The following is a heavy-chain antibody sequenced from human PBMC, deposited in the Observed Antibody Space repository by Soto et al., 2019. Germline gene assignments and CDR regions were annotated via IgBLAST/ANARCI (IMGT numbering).Heavy chain of an antibody. V-gene: IGHV4-31*03. CDR2: IQSSGRA. CDR3: SNLAEGVRGRGY. D-gene: IGHD2-15*01. J-gene: IGHJ4*02. CDR1: GGTISSGGYH. Sequence: QLQESGPGLVEPSQTLALTCTVSGGTISSGGYHWNWLRQHPGKGLEWIGQIQSSGRASYNPSLQNRVIISVDTTKNQFSLKLSSVTAADTAVYYCSNLAEGVRGRGYWGQGTLVTVSS.